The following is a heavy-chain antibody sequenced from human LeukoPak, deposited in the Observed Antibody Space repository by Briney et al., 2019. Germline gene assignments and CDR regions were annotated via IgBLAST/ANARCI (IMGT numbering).Heavy chain of an antibody. CDR3: VSSGDIVVVVGATEKYYYYMDV. J-gene: IGHJ6*03. CDR1: GDTFSSYA. Sequence: REASVKVSCKASGDTFSSYAISWVRQAPGQGLEWMGGIIPIFGTANYAQKFQGRVTITADKSSTTAYMELSSLTSEDTAMYYCVSSGDIVVVVGATEKYYYYMDVWGRGTTVTVSS. CDR2: IIPIFGTA. V-gene: IGHV1-69*06. D-gene: IGHD2-15*01.